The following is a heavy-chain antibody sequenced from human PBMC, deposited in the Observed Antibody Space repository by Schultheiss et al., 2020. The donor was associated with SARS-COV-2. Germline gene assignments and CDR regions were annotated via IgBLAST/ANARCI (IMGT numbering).Heavy chain of an antibody. J-gene: IGHJ6*03. CDR3: AREGCSSTSCYTLMDYYYIDV. V-gene: IGHV3-74*01. D-gene: IGHD2-2*02. CDR2: INSDGSST. Sequence: GGSLRLSCVASGFSFSSYAMHWVRQAPGKGLVWVSRINSDGSSTSYEDSVKGRFTISRDNAKNTLYLQMNSLRAEDTALYYCAREGCSSTSCYTLMDYYYIDVWGKGTAITVSS. CDR1: GFSFSSYA.